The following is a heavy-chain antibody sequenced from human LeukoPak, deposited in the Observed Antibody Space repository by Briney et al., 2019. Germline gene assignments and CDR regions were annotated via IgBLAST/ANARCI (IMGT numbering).Heavy chain of an antibody. J-gene: IGHJ3*02. CDR2: ISSSGSTI. D-gene: IGHD3-16*01. CDR1: GFTFSSYE. Sequence: GGSLRLSCAASGFTFSSYEMNWVRQAPGKGLEWVSYISSSGSTIYYADSVKGRFTISRDNAKNSLYLQMNSLRAEDTAVYYCARDGGAGELTAIGAFDIWGQGTMVAVSS. V-gene: IGHV3-48*03. CDR3: ARDGGAGELTAIGAFDI.